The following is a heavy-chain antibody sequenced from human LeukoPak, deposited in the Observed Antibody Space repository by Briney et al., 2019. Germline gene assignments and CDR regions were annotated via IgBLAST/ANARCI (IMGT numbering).Heavy chain of an antibody. CDR3: ARRDFDEYLDY. Sequence: GEALKISFKGSGYGFTSYWIGWVRPMPGKGLEWMGIIYPGDSDTRYSPSFQGQVTISADKSITTAYLQWSSLKASDTAMYYCARRDFDEYLDYWGQGTLVTVSS. CDR2: IYPGDSDT. J-gene: IGHJ4*02. D-gene: IGHD3-9*01. V-gene: IGHV5-51*01. CDR1: GYGFTSYW.